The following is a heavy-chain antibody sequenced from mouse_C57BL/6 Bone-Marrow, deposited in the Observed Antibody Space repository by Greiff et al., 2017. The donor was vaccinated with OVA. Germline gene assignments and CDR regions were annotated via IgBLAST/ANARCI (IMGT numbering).Heavy chain of an antibody. Sequence: EVQVVESGGGLVKPGGSLKLSCAASGFTFSSYAMSWVRQTPEKRLEWVATISDGGSYTYYPDNVKGRFTISRDNAKNNLYLQMSHLKSEDTAMYYCARDLDGSSLYWYFDVWGTGTTVTVSS. J-gene: IGHJ1*03. CDR3: ARDLDGSSLYWYFDV. V-gene: IGHV5-4*01. D-gene: IGHD1-1*01. CDR1: GFTFSSYA. CDR2: ISDGGSYT.